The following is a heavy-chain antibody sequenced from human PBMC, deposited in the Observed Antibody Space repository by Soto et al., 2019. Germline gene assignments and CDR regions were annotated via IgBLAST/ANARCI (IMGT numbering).Heavy chain of an antibody. Sequence: EVQLLESGGGLVQPGGSLRLSCAASGFTCSNYGMIWVRQAPGTGLEWVSGMSGSSGGTYYADSVKGRFTVSRDNSKNTLSLQMTSLRVEDTAVYYCVRECIGPDYWGQGTLVTVSS. CDR3: VRECIGPDY. V-gene: IGHV3-23*01. CDR1: GFTCSNYG. CDR2: MSGSSGGT. J-gene: IGHJ4*02.